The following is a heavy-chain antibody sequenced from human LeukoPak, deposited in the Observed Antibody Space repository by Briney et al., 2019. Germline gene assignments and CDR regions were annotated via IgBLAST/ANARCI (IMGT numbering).Heavy chain of an antibody. CDR3: ARDWGYYYYYGMDV. J-gene: IGHJ6*02. D-gene: IGHD3-16*01. Sequence: GGSLRLSCAASGFTFSSYSMNWVRQAPGKGLEWVSSISSGSSYIYYADSVKGRFTISRDNAKNSLYLQMNSLRAEDTAVYYCARDWGYYYYYGMDVWGQGTTVTVSS. CDR1: GFTFSSYS. V-gene: IGHV3-21*01. CDR2: ISSGSSYI.